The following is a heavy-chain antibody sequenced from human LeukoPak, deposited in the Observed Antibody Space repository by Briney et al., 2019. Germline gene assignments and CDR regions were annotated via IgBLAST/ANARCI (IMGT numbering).Heavy chain of an antibody. Sequence: PGGSLRLSCTASGFTFGDYAMSWVRQAPGKGLEWVAFIWYDGSNKYYTDSVKGRFTISRDNSKNTLYLRMNSLRVDDTAVYYCARDSGVRDFDYWGQGTLVTVSS. CDR2: IWYDGSNK. CDR1: GFTFGDYA. CDR3: ARDSGVRDFDY. D-gene: IGHD3-3*01. V-gene: IGHV3-33*01. J-gene: IGHJ4*02.